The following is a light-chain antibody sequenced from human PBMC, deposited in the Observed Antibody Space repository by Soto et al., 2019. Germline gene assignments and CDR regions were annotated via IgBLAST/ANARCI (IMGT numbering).Light chain of an antibody. CDR1: NIESKS. Sequence: SYELTQAPSVSVAPGQTARITCEGNNIESKSVHWYQQKPGQAPVLVVYHNKDRPSGIPERLSGSKSGNTDTLTISRVEAGDEADYYCQVWDNGSDHVVFGGGTKVTVL. J-gene: IGLJ2*01. CDR3: QVWDNGSDHVV. V-gene: IGLV3-21*02. CDR2: HNK.